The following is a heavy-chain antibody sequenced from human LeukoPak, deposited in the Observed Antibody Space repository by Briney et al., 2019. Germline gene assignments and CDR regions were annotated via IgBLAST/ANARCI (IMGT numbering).Heavy chain of an antibody. Sequence: ASVKVSCKASGYTFTSYGISWVRQAPGHGREWMGWISAYNGNTNYAQKLQGRVTMTTDTSTSTAYMELRSLRSDDTAVYYCARDSSSWYYYYYGMDVWGQGTTVTVSS. D-gene: IGHD6-13*01. V-gene: IGHV1-18*01. CDR2: ISAYNGNT. J-gene: IGHJ6*02. CDR1: GYTFTSYG. CDR3: ARDSSSWYYYYYGMDV.